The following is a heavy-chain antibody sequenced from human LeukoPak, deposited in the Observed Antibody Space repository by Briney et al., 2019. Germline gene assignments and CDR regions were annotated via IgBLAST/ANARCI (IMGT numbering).Heavy chain of an antibody. Sequence: GGSLRLSCAASGFTFSSYAMSWVRQARGKGLEWVSAISGSGGSTYYADSVKGRFTISRDNSKNTLYLQMNSLRAEDTAVYYCAKGIGLPTYYFDYWGQGTLVTVSS. D-gene: IGHD5/OR15-5a*01. V-gene: IGHV3-23*01. CDR1: GFTFSSYA. CDR3: AKGIGLPTYYFDY. CDR2: ISGSGGST. J-gene: IGHJ4*02.